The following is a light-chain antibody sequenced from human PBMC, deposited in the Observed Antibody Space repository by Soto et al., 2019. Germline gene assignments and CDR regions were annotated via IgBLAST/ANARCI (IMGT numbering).Light chain of an antibody. CDR2: GAS. V-gene: IGKV3-15*01. Sequence: EVVLTQSPATLSLSPGERAALSCRASQSVSSSLAWYQQKPGQAPRLLIYGASTRATGIPARFSGSGSGTEFTLTISSLQSEDFAVYYCQQYNYWPPLTFGGGTKVDI. J-gene: IGKJ4*01. CDR1: QSVSSS. CDR3: QQYNYWPPLT.